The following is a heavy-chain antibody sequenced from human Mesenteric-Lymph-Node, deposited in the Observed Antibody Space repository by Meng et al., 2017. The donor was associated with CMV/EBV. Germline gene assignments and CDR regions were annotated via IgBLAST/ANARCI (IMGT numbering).Heavy chain of an antibody. D-gene: IGHD3-3*01. V-gene: IGHV3-21*01. CDR1: GFTFTSYS. Sequence: GESLKISCVVSGFTFTSYSMNWVRQAPGKGLEWVSSISSSSSFVYYADSVKGRFTISRDNSKNTLYLQMNSLRAEDTAVYYCARDTHERFLEWLLFYYGMDVWGQGTTVTVSS. CDR3: ARDTHERFLEWLLFYYGMDV. CDR2: ISSSSSFV. J-gene: IGHJ6*02.